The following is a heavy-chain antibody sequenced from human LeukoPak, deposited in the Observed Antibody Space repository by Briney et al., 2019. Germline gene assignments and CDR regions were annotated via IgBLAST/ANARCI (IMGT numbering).Heavy chain of an antibody. Sequence: GGSLRLSCAASGFTVSSNYMSWVRQAPGKGLEWVSVIYSGGSTYYADSVKGRFTISRDNAKNTLFLQMNSLRAEDTAVYYCAREIGASYYQWGQGILVTVSS. V-gene: IGHV3-53*01. CDR3: AREIGASYYQ. CDR2: IYSGGST. J-gene: IGHJ4*02. D-gene: IGHD1-26*01. CDR1: GFTVSSNY.